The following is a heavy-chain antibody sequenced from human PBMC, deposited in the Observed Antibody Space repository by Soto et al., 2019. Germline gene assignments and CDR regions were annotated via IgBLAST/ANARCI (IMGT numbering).Heavy chain of an antibody. CDR3: ATQSPHCSSTSCYERRGSNWFDP. J-gene: IGHJ5*02. CDR2: FDPEDGET. V-gene: IGHV1-24*01. D-gene: IGHD2-2*01. CDR1: GYTLTELS. Sequence: GASVKVSCKVSGYTLTELSMHWVRQAPGKGLEWMGGFDPEDGETIYAQKFQGRVTMTEDTSTDTAYMELSSLRSEDTAVYYCATQSPHCSSTSCYERRGSNWFDPWGQGTLVTVSS.